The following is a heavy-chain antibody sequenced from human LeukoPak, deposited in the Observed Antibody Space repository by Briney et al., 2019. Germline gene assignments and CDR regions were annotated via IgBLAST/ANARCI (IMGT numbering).Heavy chain of an antibody. Sequence: SQTLSLTCTVSGGSLSSGVYYWSWIRQHPGKGLEWIGYIYYSGSTYSNPSLKSRLTMSVDISKNQFSLKLSSVTAADTAVYYCARGVKGLRGAFDIWGQGTMVTVSS. CDR3: ARGVKGLRGAFDI. V-gene: IGHV4-31*03. CDR2: IYYSGST. D-gene: IGHD3-10*01. CDR1: GGSLSSGVYY. J-gene: IGHJ3*02.